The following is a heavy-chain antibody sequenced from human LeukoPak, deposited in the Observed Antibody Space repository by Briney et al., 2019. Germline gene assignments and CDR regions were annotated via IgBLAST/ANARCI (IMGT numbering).Heavy chain of an antibody. Sequence: GGSLRLSCAASGFTFSSYGMTWVRQAPGKGLEWVSAISGSGGSTYYADSVKGRSTISRDNSKNTLYLQMNSLRAEDTAVYYCVLHSSRWFYFDYWGQGTLVTVSS. CDR2: ISGSGGST. CDR3: VLHSSRWFYFDY. J-gene: IGHJ4*02. D-gene: IGHD6-13*01. V-gene: IGHV3-23*01. CDR1: GFTFSSYG.